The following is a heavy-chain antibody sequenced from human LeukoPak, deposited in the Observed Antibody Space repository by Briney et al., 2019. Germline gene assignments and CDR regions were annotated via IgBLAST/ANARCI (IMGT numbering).Heavy chain of an antibody. CDR2: ITSSSSYI. V-gene: IGHV3-21*01. J-gene: IGHJ4*02. CDR3: ARDGGGGYNYGWGYYFDY. CDR1: EFSVGSNY. Sequence: PGGSLRLSCAASEFSVGSNYMTWVRQAPGKGLEWVSSITSSSSYIYYADSVKGRFTISRDNAKNSLYLQMNSLRAEDTAVYYCARDGGGGYNYGWGYYFDYWGQGTLVTVAS. D-gene: IGHD5-18*01.